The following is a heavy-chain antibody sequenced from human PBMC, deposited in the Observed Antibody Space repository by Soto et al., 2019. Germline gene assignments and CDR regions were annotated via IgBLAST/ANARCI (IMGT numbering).Heavy chain of an antibody. Sequence: QVQLQESGPGLVKPSQTLSLTCNVSGGSISSGGYYWSWIRQHPGKGLEWFGYIYYSGSTYYNPSLKRRVKLSVDRSENQFSLKLSSVTAADTAVYYCARMRSYGGNPIDYWGQGTLVTVSS. D-gene: IGHD1-26*01. V-gene: IGHV4-31*03. CDR3: ARMRSYGGNPIDY. CDR1: GGSISSGGYY. CDR2: IYYSGST. J-gene: IGHJ4*02.